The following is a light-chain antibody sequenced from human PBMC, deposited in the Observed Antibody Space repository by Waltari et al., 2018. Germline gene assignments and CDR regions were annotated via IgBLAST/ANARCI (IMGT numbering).Light chain of an antibody. CDR1: QSLLHTDGYNY. CDR2: LAS. CDR3: MQAVQGLS. V-gene: IGKV2-28*01. J-gene: IGKJ4*01. Sequence: EIVMTQSPLSLPVTPGEPASISVRSSQSLLHTDGYNYLDWYLQKAGQSPQLLIYLASHRASGVPDRFSGSGSGTDFTLKISRVEAEDVGVYYCMQAVQGLSFGGGTKVEI.